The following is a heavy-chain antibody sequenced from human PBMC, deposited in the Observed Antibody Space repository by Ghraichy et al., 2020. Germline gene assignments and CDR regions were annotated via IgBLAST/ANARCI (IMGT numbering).Heavy chain of an antibody. CDR1: GFTFSNYG. J-gene: IGHJ4*02. CDR3: AKDLRSGLPASDY. D-gene: IGHD6-19*01. CDR2: ISYDGSNK. Sequence: GESLNISCAPSGFTFSNYGMHWVRQAPGKGLEWVAVISYDGSNKYYADSVKGRFTISRDNSKNTMFLQLNSLRVEDTAVYYCAKDLRSGLPASDYWGQGTLVMVSS. V-gene: IGHV3-30*18.